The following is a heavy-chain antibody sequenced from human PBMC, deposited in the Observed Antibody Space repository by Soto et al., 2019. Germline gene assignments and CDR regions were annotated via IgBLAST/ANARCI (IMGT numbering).Heavy chain of an antibody. Sequence: EVQLLESGGGLVQPGGSLRLSCAASGFTFSSDAMSWVRQAPGKGLEWVSAISGSGGSTYYADSVKGRFTISRDNSKNTLYLQMNSLRAEDTAVYYCAKDREDIVVVPAASDYWGQGTLVTVSS. V-gene: IGHV3-23*01. CDR1: GFTFSSDA. CDR3: AKDREDIVVVPAASDY. CDR2: ISGSGGST. J-gene: IGHJ4*02. D-gene: IGHD2-2*01.